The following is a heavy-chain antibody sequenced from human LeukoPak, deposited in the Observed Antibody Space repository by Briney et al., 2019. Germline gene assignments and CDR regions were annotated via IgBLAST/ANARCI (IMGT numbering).Heavy chain of an antibody. D-gene: IGHD5-24*01. Sequence: PGGSLRLSCAASGFTFSSYSMNWVRRAPGKGLEWVSSISSSSSYIYYADSVKGRFTISRDNAKNSLYLQMNSLRAEDTAVYYCARDRGWLQNRKDGDDYWGQVTLVTVSS. CDR3: ARDRGWLQNRKDGDDY. CDR1: GFTFSSYS. CDR2: ISSSSSYI. J-gene: IGHJ4*02. V-gene: IGHV3-21*01.